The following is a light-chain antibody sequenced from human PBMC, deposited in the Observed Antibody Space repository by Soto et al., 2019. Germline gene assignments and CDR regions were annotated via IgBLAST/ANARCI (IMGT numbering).Light chain of an antibody. CDR3: QQYNNWLPIN. Sequence: IVLPHSPATLSVSPGERATLSCRASQSVNFTLAWYQQKPGQAPRLLIYGASTRATGIPARFSGSGSGTEFALTISSLKSEDFAAYYCQQYNNWLPINFGQGTRGEI. CDR2: GAS. J-gene: IGKJ5*01. V-gene: IGKV3-15*01. CDR1: QSVNFT.